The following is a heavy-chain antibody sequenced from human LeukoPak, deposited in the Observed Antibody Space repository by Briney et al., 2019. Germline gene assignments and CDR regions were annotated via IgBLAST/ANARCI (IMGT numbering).Heavy chain of an antibody. V-gene: IGHV4-4*07. Sequence: SETLSLTCTVSGGSISSYYWSWIRQPAGKGLEWIGRIYTSGSTNYNAPLKSRVSMSVDTSKNQFSLKLSSVTAADTAVFYCASYRHYYDFDYWGQGTLVTVSS. CDR2: IYTSGST. J-gene: IGHJ4*02. D-gene: IGHD3-22*01. CDR1: GGSISSYY. CDR3: ASYRHYYDFDY.